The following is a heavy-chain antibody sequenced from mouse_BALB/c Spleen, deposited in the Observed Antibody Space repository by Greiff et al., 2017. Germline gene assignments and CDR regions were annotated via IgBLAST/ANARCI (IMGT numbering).Heavy chain of an antibody. CDR3: ARDIGDGNYVYAMDY. CDR1: GFTFTDYY. CDR2: IRNKANGYTT. Sequence: EVNVVESGGGLVQPGGSLRLSCATSGFTFTDYYMSWVRQPPGKALEWLGFIRNKANGYTTEYSASVKGRFTISRDNSQSIHYLQMNTLRAEDSATYYCARDIGDGNYVYAMDYWGQGTSVTVSS. V-gene: IGHV7-3*02. D-gene: IGHD2-1*01. J-gene: IGHJ4*01.